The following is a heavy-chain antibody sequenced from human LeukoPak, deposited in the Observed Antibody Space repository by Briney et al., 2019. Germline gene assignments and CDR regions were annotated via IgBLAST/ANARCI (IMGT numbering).Heavy chain of an antibody. CDR2: IYYSGST. Sequence: SETLSLTCTVSGGSISSGGYYWSWIRQHPGKGLEWIGYIYYSGSTYYNPSLKSRVTISVDTSKNQFSLKLSSVTAADTAVYYCARESGGFLYSSSSLGYNWFDPWGQGTLVTVSS. V-gene: IGHV4-31*03. CDR1: GGSISSGGYY. D-gene: IGHD6-6*01. J-gene: IGHJ5*02. CDR3: ARESGGFLYSSSSLGYNWFDP.